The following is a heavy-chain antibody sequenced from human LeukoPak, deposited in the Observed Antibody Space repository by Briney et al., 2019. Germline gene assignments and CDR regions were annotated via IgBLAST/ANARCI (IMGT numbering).Heavy chain of an antibody. D-gene: IGHD3-10*01. CDR1: GYSFTSYW. Sequence: GESLKISCKGSGYSFTSYWIAWVGHIPGKGLDWMGIIYPGDSDTRYRPSFQGQVTISADKSIRTAYLQWSSLKASDTAMYYCARRRAVRGVPQYNWFDPWGQGTLVTVSS. V-gene: IGHV5-51*01. CDR2: IYPGDSDT. CDR3: ARRRAVRGVPQYNWFDP. J-gene: IGHJ5*02.